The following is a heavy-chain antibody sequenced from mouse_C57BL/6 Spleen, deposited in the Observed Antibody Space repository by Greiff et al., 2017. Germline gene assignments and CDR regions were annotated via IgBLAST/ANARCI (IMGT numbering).Heavy chain of an antibody. D-gene: IGHD2-2*01. Sequence: QVQLQQSGAELVRPGASVTLSCKASGYTFTDYEMHWVKQTPVHGLEWIGAIDPETGGTAYNQKFKGKAILTADKSSSPAYMELRSLTSEDSAVYYCTRNGYGYWGQGTTLTVSS. CDR2: IDPETGGT. V-gene: IGHV1-15*01. CDR3: TRNGYGY. CDR1: GYTFTDYE. J-gene: IGHJ2*01.